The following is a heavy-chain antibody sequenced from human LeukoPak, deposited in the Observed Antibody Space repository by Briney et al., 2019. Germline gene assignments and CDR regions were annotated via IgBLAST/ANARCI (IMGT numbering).Heavy chain of an antibody. Sequence: SETLSLTCTVSGGSISSSSYYWGWIRQPPGKGLEWIGSIYYSGSTYYNPSLKSRVTISVETSKNQFSLKLSSVTAADTAVYYCARVTGYMIEDYFDYWGQGTLVTVSS. CDR2: IYYSGST. CDR1: GGSISSSSYY. CDR3: ARVTGYMIEDYFDY. V-gene: IGHV4-39*07. D-gene: IGHD3-22*01. J-gene: IGHJ4*02.